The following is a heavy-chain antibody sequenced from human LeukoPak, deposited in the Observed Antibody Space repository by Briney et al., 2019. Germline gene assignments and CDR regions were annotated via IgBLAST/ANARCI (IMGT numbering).Heavy chain of an antibody. Sequence: SETLSLTCTVSGGSISSSSYYWGWIRQPPGKGLEWIGSIYYSGSTYYNPSLKSRVTISVETSKNQFSLKLSSVTAADTAVYYCARVTGYMIEDYFDYWGQGTLVTVSS. CDR2: IYYSGST. CDR1: GGSISSSSYY. CDR3: ARVTGYMIEDYFDY. V-gene: IGHV4-39*07. D-gene: IGHD3-22*01. J-gene: IGHJ4*02.